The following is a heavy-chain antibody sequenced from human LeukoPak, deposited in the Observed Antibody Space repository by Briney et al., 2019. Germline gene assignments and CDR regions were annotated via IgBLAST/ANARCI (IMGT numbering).Heavy chain of an antibody. J-gene: IGHJ4*02. V-gene: IGHV3-30-3*01. D-gene: IGHD2-2*01. CDR1: GFTFSSYA. CDR3: ASEASYQLG. Sequence: PGGSLRLSCAASGFTFSSYAMHWVRQAPGKGLEWVAVISYDGSNKYYADSVKGRFTISRDNSKNTLYLQMNSLRAEDTAVYYCASEASYQLGWGQGTLVTVSS. CDR2: ISYDGSNK.